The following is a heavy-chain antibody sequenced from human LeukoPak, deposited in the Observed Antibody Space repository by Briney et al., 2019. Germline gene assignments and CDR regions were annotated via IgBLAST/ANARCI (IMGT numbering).Heavy chain of an antibody. V-gene: IGHV4-31*03. CDR1: GGSISSGDYY. Sequence: SETLSLTCTVSGGSISSGDYYWSWIRQPPGKGLEWIGYIYYSVSTYYNPSLKSRVTISVDTSKNQFSLKLSSVIAADTAVYYCARDNCSGGSCPDAFDIWGQGTMVTVSS. J-gene: IGHJ3*02. CDR3: ARDNCSGGSCPDAFDI. CDR2: IYYSVST. D-gene: IGHD2-15*01.